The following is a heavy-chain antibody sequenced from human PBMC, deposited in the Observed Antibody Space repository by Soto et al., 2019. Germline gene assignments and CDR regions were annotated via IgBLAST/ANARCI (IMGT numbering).Heavy chain of an antibody. J-gene: IGHJ4*02. CDR3: ARQGGWLIESYYFDY. Sequence: SETLSLTCPVAGGSISSGGYYWSWIRQHPGKGLEWIGYIYYSGSTYYNPSLKSRVTISVDTSKNQFSLKLSSVTAADTAVYYCARQGGWLIESYYFDYWGQGTLVTVSS. CDR2: IYYSGST. CDR1: GGSISSGGYY. V-gene: IGHV4-31*03. D-gene: IGHD6-19*01.